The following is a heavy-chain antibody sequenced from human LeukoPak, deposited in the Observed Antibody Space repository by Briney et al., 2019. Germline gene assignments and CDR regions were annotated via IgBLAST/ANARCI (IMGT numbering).Heavy chain of an antibody. CDR1: GVSLCGFW. D-gene: IGHD3-22*01. Sequence: SETPSHTRAVYGVSLCGFWCSWGPLPPRKRPEWIGEIIHWGSTTCYRSPMRGVIITADTSKIQFSLKLSSVTAADTAVYYCSGGPPLNPGDFDSSGYYCFDYWGLGTLVTVSS. CDR2: IIHWGST. V-gene: IGHV4-34*12. J-gene: IGHJ4*02. CDR3: SGGPPLNPGDFDSSGYYCFDY.